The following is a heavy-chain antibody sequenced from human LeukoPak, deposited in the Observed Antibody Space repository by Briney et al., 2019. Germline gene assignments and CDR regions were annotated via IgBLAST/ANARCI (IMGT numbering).Heavy chain of an antibody. J-gene: IGHJ4*02. D-gene: IGHD4/OR15-4a*01. CDR1: GYSIRNGFH. V-gene: IGHV4-38-2*02. CDR2: IDYTRRP. CDR3: ARSEINDYLNF. Sequence: SETLSLTCIVSGYSIRNGFHWNWIRLSPGKGLEWIGSIDYTRRPSYNPSLQSRVTISVDTSKNLFSLNLASVTAADTAIYFCARSEINDYLNFWGQGLQVIVSS.